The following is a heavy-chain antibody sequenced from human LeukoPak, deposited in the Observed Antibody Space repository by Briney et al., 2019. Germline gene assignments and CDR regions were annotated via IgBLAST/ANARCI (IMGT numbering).Heavy chain of an antibody. CDR2: ISYDGSNK. J-gene: IGHJ3*02. CDR1: GFTFSSYG. V-gene: IGHV3-30*18. D-gene: IGHD3-16*02. Sequence: PGRSLRLSCAASGFTFSSYGMHWVRQAPGKGLEWVAVISYDGSNKYYADSVKGRFTTSRDNSKNTLYLQMNSLRAEDTAVYYCAKIPTETYYDYVWGSYLLLDERKIDAFDIWGQGTMVTVSS. CDR3: AKIPTETYYDYVWGSYLLLDERKIDAFDI.